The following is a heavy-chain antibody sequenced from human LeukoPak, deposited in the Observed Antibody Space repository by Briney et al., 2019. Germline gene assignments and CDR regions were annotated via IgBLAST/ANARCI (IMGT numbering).Heavy chain of an antibody. Sequence: ASVTVSCKASGYTFISHHMHWVRQAPGQGLEWMGKITPSSGDTTYAQKFQDRVTMTRDTSTSTVYMELSSLRSEDTAVYYCARDTYGSDYWGQGTLVTVSA. D-gene: IGHD3-10*01. J-gene: IGHJ4*02. CDR1: GYTFISHH. CDR3: ARDTYGSDY. CDR2: ITPSSGDT. V-gene: IGHV1-46*01.